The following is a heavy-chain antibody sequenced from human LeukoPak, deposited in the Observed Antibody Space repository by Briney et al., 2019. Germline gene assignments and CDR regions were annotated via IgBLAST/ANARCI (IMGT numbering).Heavy chain of an antibody. J-gene: IGHJ4*02. CDR3: ARGAPYSSGWYLFDY. V-gene: IGHV1-18*01. CDR2: ISAYNGNT. D-gene: IGHD6-19*01. Sequence: GASVKVSCKASGYTFTSYGISWVRQAPGQGLEWMGWISAYNGNTNYAQKLQGRVTMTTDTSTSTAYMELRSLRSDDTAVHYCARGAPYSSGWYLFDYWGQGTLVTVSS. CDR1: GYTFTSYG.